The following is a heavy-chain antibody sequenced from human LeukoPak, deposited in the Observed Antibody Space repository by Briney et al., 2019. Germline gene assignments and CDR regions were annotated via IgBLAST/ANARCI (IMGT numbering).Heavy chain of an antibody. CDR3: ARDRYCSSTSCYGMAV. V-gene: IGHV3-33*08. CDR1: GFTFSSYA. J-gene: IGHJ6*02. Sequence: GGSLRLSCAASGFTFSSYAIHWVSQAPGKGLEWVAVIWYDGSNKYYADSVKGRFTISRDNSKNTLYLQMNSLRAEDTAVYYCARDRYCSSTSCYGMAVWGQGTTVTVSS. CDR2: IWYDGSNK. D-gene: IGHD2-2*01.